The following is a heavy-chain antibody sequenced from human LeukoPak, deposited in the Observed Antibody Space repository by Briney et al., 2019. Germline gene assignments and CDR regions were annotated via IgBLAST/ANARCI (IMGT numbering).Heavy chain of an antibody. CDR1: GFTFSPYE. V-gene: IGHV3-21*01. D-gene: IGHD6-19*01. Sequence: PGGSLRLSCAASGFTFSPYEMNWVRQAPGKGLEWVSSITSSSSYIYYADSVKGRFTISRDNAKNSLYLQMNSLRAEDTAVYYCAREMLAAVAAQSWGQGTLVTVSS. CDR2: ITSSSSYI. CDR3: AREMLAAVAAQS. J-gene: IGHJ5*02.